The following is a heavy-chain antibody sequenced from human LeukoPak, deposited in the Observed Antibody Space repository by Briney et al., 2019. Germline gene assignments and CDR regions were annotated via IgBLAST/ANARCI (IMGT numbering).Heavy chain of an antibody. CDR3: ARAGMSPPHYFFDY. CDR2: IYYSGST. CDR1: GGSISSSSYY. Sequence: SETLSLTCTVSGGSISSSSYYWGWIRQPPGKGLEWIGSIYYSGSTYYNPSLKSRFTISVDTSKNQFSLKESSVTAADTAVYYCARAGMSPPHYFFDYWGQGTLVTVSS. J-gene: IGHJ4*01. V-gene: IGHV4-39*07.